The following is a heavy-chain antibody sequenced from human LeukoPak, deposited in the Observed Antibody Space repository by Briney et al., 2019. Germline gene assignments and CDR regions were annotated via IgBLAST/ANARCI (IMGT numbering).Heavy chain of an antibody. J-gene: IGHJ4*02. D-gene: IGHD3-22*01. CDR2: ISICSSYI. CDR3: ARGNHYYDSSGIFDY. Sequence: GGSLRLSCSASEFTFRSYTMNWIRQAPGKGLQWVSSISICSSYIYTEDSVKGRFTISRDNPKNQLYLRRNSLRAEETAVYYCARGNHYYDSSGIFDYWGQGTLVTVSS. V-gene: IGHV3-21*01. CDR1: EFTFRSYT.